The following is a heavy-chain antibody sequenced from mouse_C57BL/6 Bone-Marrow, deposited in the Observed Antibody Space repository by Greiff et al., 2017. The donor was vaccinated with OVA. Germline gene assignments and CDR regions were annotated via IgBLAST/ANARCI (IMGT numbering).Heavy chain of an antibody. V-gene: IGHV5-4*01. D-gene: IGHD2-4*01. CDR1: GFTFSSYA. Sequence: EVMLVESGGGLVKPGGSLKLSCAASGFTFSSYAMSWVRQTPEKRLEWVATISDGGSYTYYPDNVKGRFTISRDNAKNNLYLQMSHLKSEDTAMYYCAREGNYDYDVEGCGYFDYGGQGTTLTVSS. CDR3: AREGNYDYDVEGCGYFDY. CDR2: ISDGGSYT. J-gene: IGHJ2*01.